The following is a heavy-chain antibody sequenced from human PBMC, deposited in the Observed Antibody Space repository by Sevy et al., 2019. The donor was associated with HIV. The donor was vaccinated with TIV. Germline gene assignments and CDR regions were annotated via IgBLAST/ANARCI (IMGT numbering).Heavy chain of an antibody. V-gene: IGHV3-9*01. Sequence: GGSLRLSCAASGFTFDDYAMHWVRQAPGKGLEWVAGIYWNSGSIGYASSVKGRFTISRDNAKNSLYLQMDSLRAEDTAFYYCAKDTSPTAYSDAFDIWGQGTMVTVSS. CDR2: IYWNSGSI. CDR3: AKDTSPTAYSDAFDI. CDR1: GFTFDDYA. J-gene: IGHJ3*02. D-gene: IGHD2-21*01.